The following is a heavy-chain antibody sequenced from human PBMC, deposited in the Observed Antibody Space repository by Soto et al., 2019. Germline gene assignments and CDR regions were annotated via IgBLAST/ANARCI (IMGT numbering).Heavy chain of an antibody. CDR2: MSGSGGDT. D-gene: IGHD3-3*01. CDR1: GFTFSSYA. Sequence: GGSLRLSCAASGFTFSSYAMNWVRQAPGKGLEWVAGMSGSGGDTYYTDSVKGRFTISRDNSRNTLYLQMNILRAEDTAVYFCAKGAGAASRFWEGSWGQGTLVTVSS. CDR3: AKGAGAASRFWEGS. J-gene: IGHJ5*02. V-gene: IGHV3-23*01.